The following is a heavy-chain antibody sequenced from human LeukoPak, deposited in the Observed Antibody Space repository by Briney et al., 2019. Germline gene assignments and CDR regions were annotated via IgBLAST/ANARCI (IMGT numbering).Heavy chain of an antibody. J-gene: IGHJ4*02. V-gene: IGHV3-7*04. CDR3: ARDYDCSGGGCYFGY. Sequence: GGSLRLSCAASGFTFSRYWMNWVRQAPGKGLEWLANIKGDGSEKYYADSVKGRFTISRDNPKNSLYLQMNSLRAEDTAVYYCARDYDCSGGGCYFGYWGQGTLVTVSS. CDR2: IKGDGSEK. D-gene: IGHD2-15*01. CDR1: GFTFSRYW.